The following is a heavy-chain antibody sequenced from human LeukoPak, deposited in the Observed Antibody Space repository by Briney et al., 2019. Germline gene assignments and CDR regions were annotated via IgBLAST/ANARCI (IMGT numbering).Heavy chain of an antibody. V-gene: IGHV4-34*01. J-gene: IGHJ6*03. CDR3: ARGSKGSSARGYYYMDV. Sequence: SETLSLTCAVYGGSFSGYYWSWIRQPPGKGLEWIGEINHSGSTNYNPSLKSRVTISVDTSKNQFSLKLSSVTAADTAVYYCARGSKGSSARGYYYMDVWGKGTTATVSS. CDR1: GGSFSGYY. D-gene: IGHD6-6*01. CDR2: INHSGST.